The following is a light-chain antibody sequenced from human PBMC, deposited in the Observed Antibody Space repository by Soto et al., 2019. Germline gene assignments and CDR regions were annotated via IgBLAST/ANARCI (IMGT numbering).Light chain of an antibody. CDR2: DVS. J-gene: IGKJ3*01. CDR1: QSVSSY. CDR3: QQRSNWPRFT. Sequence: EIVLTQSPATRSLSRGERATLSCRASQSVSSYLAWYQQKPGQAPRLLIYDVSNRATGIPARFSGSGSGTDFTLTISSLEPEDFAVYYCQQRSNWPRFTFGPGTKVDIK. V-gene: IGKV3-11*01.